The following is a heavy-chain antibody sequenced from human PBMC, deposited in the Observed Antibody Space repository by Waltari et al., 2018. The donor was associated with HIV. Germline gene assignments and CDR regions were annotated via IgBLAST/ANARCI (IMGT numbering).Heavy chain of an antibody. CDR3: ARASEHHYYDSSGFKPWFDP. J-gene: IGHJ5*02. V-gene: IGHV1-46*01. Sequence: QVQLVQSGAEVKKPGASVKVSCKASGYTFTSYYMHWVRQAPGQGLEWMGIINPSGGSTSYAQKFQGRVTMTRDTSTSTVYMELSSLRSEDTAVYYCARASEHHYYDSSGFKPWFDPWGQGTLVTVSS. CDR1: GYTFTSYY. D-gene: IGHD3-22*01. CDR2: INPSGGST.